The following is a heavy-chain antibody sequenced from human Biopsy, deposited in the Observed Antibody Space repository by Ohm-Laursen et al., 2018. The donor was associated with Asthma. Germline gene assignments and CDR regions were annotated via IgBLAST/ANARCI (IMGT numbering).Heavy chain of an antibody. CDR2: IYSGDNT. D-gene: IGHD5-24*01. Sequence: SLRLSCAASGFSVSPKYMSWVRQAPGKGLEWVSLIYSGDNTYYADSVKGRFTISRDHSKLYLQMNNLRAEDTAVYHCARISRLGYNSLDYGMDVWGQGTTVTVSS. V-gene: IGHV3-53*01. J-gene: IGHJ6*02. CDR1: GFSVSPKY. CDR3: ARISRLGYNSLDYGMDV.